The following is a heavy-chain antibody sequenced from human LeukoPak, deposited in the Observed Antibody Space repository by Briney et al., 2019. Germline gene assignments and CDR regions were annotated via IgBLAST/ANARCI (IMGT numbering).Heavy chain of an antibody. CDR1: GFTFSSYA. D-gene: IGHD3-10*01. CDR2: ISSNGGST. V-gene: IGHV3-64*04. CDR3: ARVGVLLWFGDDY. Sequence: PGGSLRLSCAASGFTFSSYAMHWVRQAPGKGLEYVSGISSNGGSTHYADSVKGRFTISRDNAKNSLYLQMNSLRDEDTAVYYCARVGVLLWFGDDYWGQGTLVTVSS. J-gene: IGHJ4*02.